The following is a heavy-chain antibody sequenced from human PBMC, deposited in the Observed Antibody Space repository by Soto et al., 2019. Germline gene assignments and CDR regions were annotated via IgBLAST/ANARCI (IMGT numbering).Heavy chain of an antibody. J-gene: IGHJ4*02. CDR3: ARAVLRTVTTNIPMGY. CDR2: IKQDGSER. V-gene: IGHV3-7*01. CDR1: GFTFSSYW. D-gene: IGHD4-17*01. Sequence: GGSLRLSCAASGFTFSSYWMSWVRQAPGKGLEWVANIKQDGSERYYVDSVKGRFTISRDNAKNSLYLQMNSLRAEDTAVYYSARAVLRTVTTNIPMGYWGQGTLVTVSS.